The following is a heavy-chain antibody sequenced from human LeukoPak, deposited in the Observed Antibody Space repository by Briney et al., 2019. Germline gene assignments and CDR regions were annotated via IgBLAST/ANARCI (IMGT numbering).Heavy chain of an antibody. CDR1: GLRFSSYE. J-gene: IGHJ4*02. Sequence: PGGSLTLPCEASGLRFSSYEMNCLRQAPGKGREWVSYMGSSGSVSRYAASVRGRCTIYRDNAKNSLYLQMNSLRADDSGVYFCVRGRTSGYDSGGDCWGQGTLVTVSS. D-gene: IGHD5-12*01. CDR3: VRGRTSGYDSGGDC. V-gene: IGHV3-48*03. CDR2: MGSSGSVS.